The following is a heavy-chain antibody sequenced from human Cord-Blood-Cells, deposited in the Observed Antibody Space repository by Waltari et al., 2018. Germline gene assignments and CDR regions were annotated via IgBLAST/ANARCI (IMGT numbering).Heavy chain of an antibody. CDR1: GSTFRSSG. CDR2: IRYDGSNK. CDR3: ASLEYSSSSTFDY. J-gene: IGHJ4*02. Sequence: QVQLVESGGGVVKPGGSLRLSWAASGSTFRSSGMPWVRQAPGKGLEWVAFIRYDGSNKYYADSVKGRFTISRDNSKNTLYLQMNSLRAEDTAVYYCASLEYSSSSTFDYWGQGTLVTVSS. D-gene: IGHD6-6*01. V-gene: IGHV3-30*02.